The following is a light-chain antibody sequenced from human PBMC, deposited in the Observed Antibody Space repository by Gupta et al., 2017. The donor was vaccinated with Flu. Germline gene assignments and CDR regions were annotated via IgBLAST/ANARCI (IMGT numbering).Light chain of an antibody. V-gene: IGKV4-1*01. Sequence: NCKSSQTVLSSSDNKNYLAWFQQKAGHPPKLLIYWASSRQSGVPDRFSGSGSGTDFTLTISGLQAEDVGVYYCQQYYGVPVTFGGGTKVEI. CDR1: QTVLSSSDNKNY. CDR2: WAS. J-gene: IGKJ4*01. CDR3: QQYYGVPVT.